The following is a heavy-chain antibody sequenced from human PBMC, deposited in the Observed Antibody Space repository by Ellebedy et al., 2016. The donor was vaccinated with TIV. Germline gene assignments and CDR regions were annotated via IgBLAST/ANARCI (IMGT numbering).Heavy chain of an antibody. CDR1: GFSFRSYW. D-gene: IGHD4-17*01. J-gene: IGHJ5*02. Sequence: GESLKISCAASGFSFRSYWMSWVSQAPGKGLEWVANIYQDGSDQYYADSVKGRFTISRDNANKSLFLQMNSLRVDETAVYYCARRGSYGDYAVQVNSWFDTWGQGTLVSVSS. CDR2: IYQDGSDQ. CDR3: ARRGSYGDYAVQVNSWFDT. V-gene: IGHV3-7*01.